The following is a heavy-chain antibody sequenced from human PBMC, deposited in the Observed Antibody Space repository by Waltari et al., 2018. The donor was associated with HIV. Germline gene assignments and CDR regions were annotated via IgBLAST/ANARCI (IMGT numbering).Heavy chain of an antibody. CDR1: GGTFITSD. Sequence: QVQFVQSGAEVKKPGASVKVSCKTSGGTFITSDIRWVRQAPGKGLEWMGKITPILSVPNYAQKFQGRITITADKSTRTAYMELTSLRSDDTAVYYCAREGGVSFPGAMDVWGQGTTITVSS. D-gene: IGHD3-10*01. V-gene: IGHV1-69*04. CDR2: ITPILSVP. CDR3: AREGGVSFPGAMDV. J-gene: IGHJ6*02.